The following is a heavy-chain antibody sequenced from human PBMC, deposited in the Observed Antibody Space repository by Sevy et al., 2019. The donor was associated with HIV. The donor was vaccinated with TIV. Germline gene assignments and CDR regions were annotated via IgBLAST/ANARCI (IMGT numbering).Heavy chain of an antibody. CDR2: FVPEDGEI. V-gene: IGHV1-24*01. J-gene: IGHJ4*02. CDR1: RYTLSEVS. Sequence: ASVKVSCNVPRYTLSEVSMHWVLQAPGKGLEWMGGFVPEDGEIVFAQKFQGRVTVAEDTLTDTAYLEVTNLRSEDTATYFCVIGDTPRLTGSGTRLKDQSLNYFEFWGQGTLVTVSS. D-gene: IGHD3-16*02. CDR3: VIGDTPRLTGSGTRLKDQSLNYFEF.